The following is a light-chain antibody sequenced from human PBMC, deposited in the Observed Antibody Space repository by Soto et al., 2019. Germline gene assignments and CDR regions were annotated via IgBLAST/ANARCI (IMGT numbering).Light chain of an antibody. CDR3: SSHSTTSSPHVL. CDR1: SSDIGRYSY. Sequence: QSVLTQPASVSGSPGQSITISCTGTSSDIGRYSYVSWYQQHPGKAPKLMIYEVSYRPSGISSRFSGSKSGNTASLTISGLQAEDEADYYCSSHSTTSSPHVLFGGGTKLTVL. V-gene: IGLV2-14*01. J-gene: IGLJ2*01. CDR2: EVS.